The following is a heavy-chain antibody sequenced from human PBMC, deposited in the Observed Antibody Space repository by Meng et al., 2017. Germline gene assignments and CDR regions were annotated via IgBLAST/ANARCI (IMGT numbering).Heavy chain of an antibody. CDR3: ARDRYSGSYLHY. CDR1: GYTFTSYA. Sequence: ASVKVSCKASGYTFTSYAIHWVRQAPGQRLEWMGWINAGNGNTKYSQKFQGRVTITRDTSASTAYMELSSLRSEDTAVYYCARDRYSGSYLHYWGQGTLVTVSS. J-gene: IGHJ4*02. V-gene: IGHV1-3*01. CDR2: INAGNGNT. D-gene: IGHD1-26*01.